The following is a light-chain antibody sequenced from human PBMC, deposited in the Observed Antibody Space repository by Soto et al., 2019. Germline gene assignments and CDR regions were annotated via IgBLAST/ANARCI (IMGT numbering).Light chain of an antibody. CDR2: AAS. V-gene: IGKV1-39*01. CDR1: QGISTY. Sequence: DIQMTQSPSSLSASVGDRVTITCRASQGISTYLNCYQQKPGKAPKLLIYAASSLQSGVPSRFSGSGSGTDFTLTISSLQPEDVATYYCQKYNRAPKTFGQGTKVDIK. J-gene: IGKJ1*01. CDR3: QKYNRAPKT.